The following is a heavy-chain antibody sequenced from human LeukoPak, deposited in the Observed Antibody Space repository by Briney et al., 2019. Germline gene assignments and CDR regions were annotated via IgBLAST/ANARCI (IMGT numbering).Heavy chain of an antibody. CDR1: GGSFSGYY. V-gene: IGHV4-34*01. D-gene: IGHD3-10*01. CDR2: INHSGST. CDR3: ARHRAMYYYGSGSYSNYYYMDV. J-gene: IGHJ6*03. Sequence: SETLSLTCAVYGGSFSGYYWSWIRQPPGKGLEWIGEINHSGSTNYNPSLKSRVTISVDTSKNQFSLKLSSVTAADTAVYYCARHRAMYYYGSGSYSNYYYMDVWGKGTTVTVSS.